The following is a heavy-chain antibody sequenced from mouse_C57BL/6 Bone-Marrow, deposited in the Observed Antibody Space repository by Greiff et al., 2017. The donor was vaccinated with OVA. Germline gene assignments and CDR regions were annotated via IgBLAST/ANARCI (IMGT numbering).Heavy chain of an antibody. CDR1: GYTFTSYW. V-gene: IGHV1-53*01. D-gene: IGHD1-1*01. CDR2: INPSNGGT. J-gene: IGHJ2*01. Sequence: QVQLQQPGTELVKPGASVKLSCKASGYTFTSYWMHWVKQRPGQGLEWIGNINPSNGGTNYNEKFKSKATLTVDKSSSTAYMQLSSLTSEDTAVYYCTTGFITTVVDYFDYWGQGTTLTVSS. CDR3: TTGFITTVVDYFDY.